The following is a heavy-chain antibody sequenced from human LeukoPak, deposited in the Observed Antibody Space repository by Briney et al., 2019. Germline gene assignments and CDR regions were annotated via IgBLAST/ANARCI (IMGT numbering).Heavy chain of an antibody. CDR1: GFTFSSYA. CDR2: ISGSGGST. CDR3: AKEGSVTTGYYYYYMDV. D-gene: IGHD4-17*01. J-gene: IGHJ6*03. V-gene: IGHV3-23*01. Sequence: GSLILSCAASGFTFSSYAMSWVRQAPGKGLEWVSAISGSGGSTYYADSVKGRFTISRDNSKDTLYLQMNSLRAEDTAVYYCAKEGSVTTGYYYYYMDVWGKGTTVTVSS.